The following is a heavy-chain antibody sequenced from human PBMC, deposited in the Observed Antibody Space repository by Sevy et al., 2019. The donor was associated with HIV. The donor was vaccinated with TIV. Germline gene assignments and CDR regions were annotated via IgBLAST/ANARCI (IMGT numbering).Heavy chain of an antibody. CDR1: GFTFISYA. Sequence: GGSLRLSCKPSGFTFISYAMNWVRQAPGKGLEWVSTMYGSSGATYYVDSVKGRFTISRDNSKNTLYLQMNSLRTEDTAVHYGAGRRYDSSGSFDAFDNWGQGTMVTVSS. CDR3: AGRRYDSSGSFDAFDN. V-gene: IGHV3-23*01. CDR2: MYGSSGAT. D-gene: IGHD3-22*01. J-gene: IGHJ3*02.